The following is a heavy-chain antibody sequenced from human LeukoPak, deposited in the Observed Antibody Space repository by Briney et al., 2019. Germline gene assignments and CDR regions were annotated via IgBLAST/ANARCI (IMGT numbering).Heavy chain of an antibody. CDR3: AKDVFWLSRAFDI. CDR1: GFTFSSYA. D-gene: IGHD3-22*01. CDR2: ISGSGGST. Sequence: PGGSLRLSCAASGFTFSSYAMSWVRQALGKGLEWVSAISGSGGSTYYADSVKGRFTISRDNSKNTLYLQMNSLRAEDTAVYYCAKDVFWLSRAFDIWGQGTMVTVSS. V-gene: IGHV3-23*01. J-gene: IGHJ3*02.